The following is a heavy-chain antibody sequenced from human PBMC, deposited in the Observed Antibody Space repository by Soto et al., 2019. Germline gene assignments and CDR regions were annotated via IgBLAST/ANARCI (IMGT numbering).Heavy chain of an antibody. CDR3: AREGSDIGVVPAASGCLRYGMDV. CDR2: INPNSGGT. D-gene: IGHD2-2*01. Sequence: ASVKVSCKASGYTFTGYYMPWVRQAPGQGLEWMGWINPNSGGTNYAQKFQGWVTMTRDTSISTAYMELSRLRSDDTAVYYCAREGSDIGVVPAASGCLRYGMDVWGQGTTVTVSS. CDR1: GYTFTGYY. J-gene: IGHJ6*02. V-gene: IGHV1-2*04.